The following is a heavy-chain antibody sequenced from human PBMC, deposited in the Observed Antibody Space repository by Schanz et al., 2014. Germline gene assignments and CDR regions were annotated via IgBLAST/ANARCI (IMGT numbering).Heavy chain of an antibody. D-gene: IGHD5-12*01. V-gene: IGHV1-69*09. CDR1: GYTFTTYY. CDR2: IISILGIP. Sequence: QVQLVQSGAELRKPGASVKVSCKASGYTFTTYYMLWVRQAPGQGLEWMGRIISILGIPNYAQKFQGRVTFTADKSTSTAYMELSSLKAEDTAVYYCARGPLGTSPWGQGTLVTVSS. CDR3: ARGPLGTSP. J-gene: IGHJ5*02.